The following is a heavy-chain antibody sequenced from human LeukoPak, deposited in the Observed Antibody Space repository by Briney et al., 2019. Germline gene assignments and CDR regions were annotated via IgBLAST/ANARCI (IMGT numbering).Heavy chain of an antibody. CDR3: ARAMRGYQLLPDY. Sequence: PGGSLRLSCAASGFTFVNYAMTWVRQAPGQGLECVSVITGSGGSTSYADSVKGRFTISRDNSKNTLYLQMNSLRAEDTAVYYCARAMRGYQLLPDYWGQGTLVTVSS. V-gene: IGHV3-23*01. CDR1: GFTFVNYA. J-gene: IGHJ4*02. D-gene: IGHD2-2*01. CDR2: ITGSGGST.